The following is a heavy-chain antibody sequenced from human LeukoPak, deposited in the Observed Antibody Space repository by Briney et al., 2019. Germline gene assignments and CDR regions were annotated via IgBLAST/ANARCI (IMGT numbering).Heavy chain of an antibody. CDR2: ISGSGGST. V-gene: IGHV3-23*01. CDR1: GFTFSSYG. Sequence: PGGSLRLSCAASGFTFSSYGMSWVRQAPGKGLEWVSAISGSGGSTYYADSVKGRFTISRDNSKNTLYLQMNSLRAEDTAVYYCAKDAISGSYYVIFYFDYWGQGTLVTVSS. J-gene: IGHJ4*02. D-gene: IGHD1-26*01. CDR3: AKDAISGSYYVIFYFDY.